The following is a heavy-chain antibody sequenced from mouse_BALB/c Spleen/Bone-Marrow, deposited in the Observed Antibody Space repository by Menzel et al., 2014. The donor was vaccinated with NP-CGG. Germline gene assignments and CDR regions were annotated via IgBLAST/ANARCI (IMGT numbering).Heavy chain of an antibody. Sequence: VQLQQSGAELVKPGASVKLSCTASGFNIKDTYMHWVKQRPEQGLEWIGRIDPANGNTKYDPKFQGKATITADTSSNTAYLQLSSLTSDDTAVYYCARWEYYAMGYWGQGTSVTVSS. CDR1: GFNIKDTY. CDR2: IDPANGNT. D-gene: IGHD4-1*01. V-gene: IGHV14-3*02. J-gene: IGHJ4*01. CDR3: ARWEYYAMGY.